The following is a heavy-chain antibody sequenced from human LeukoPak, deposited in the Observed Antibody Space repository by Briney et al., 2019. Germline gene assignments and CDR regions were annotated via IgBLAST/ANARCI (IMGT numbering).Heavy chain of an antibody. CDR3: ARGATRSVFDI. D-gene: IGHD1-1*01. CDR1: GFTFSSYS. V-gene: IGHV3-21*01. CDR2: ISSSSDYI. Sequence: PGGSLRLSCAASGFTFSSYSINWVRQAPGKGLEWVSSISSSSDYIYYADSLKGRFTISRDNAKNSLYLQMNSLRAEDTAVYYCARGATRSVFDIWGKGTMVPVSS. J-gene: IGHJ3*02.